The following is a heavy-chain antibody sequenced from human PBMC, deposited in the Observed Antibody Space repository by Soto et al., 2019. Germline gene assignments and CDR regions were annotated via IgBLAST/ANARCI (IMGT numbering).Heavy chain of an antibody. CDR3: ARRYGSAIDY. V-gene: IGHV4-61*05. CDR1: GGSISSSNYY. CDR2: IYYSGST. Sequence: SETLSLTCTVSGGSISSSNYYWSWICQHPGKGLEWIGYIYYSGSTNCNPSLKSRVTISVDTSKNQFSLKLSSVTAADTAVYYCARRYGSAIDYWGQGTLVTV. J-gene: IGHJ4*02. D-gene: IGHD1-26*01.